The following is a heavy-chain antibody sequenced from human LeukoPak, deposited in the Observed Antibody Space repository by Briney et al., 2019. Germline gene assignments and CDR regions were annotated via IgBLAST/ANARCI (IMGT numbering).Heavy chain of an antibody. CDR2: LVPILGTA. CDR1: GGTFSTYA. V-gene: IGHV1-69*04. J-gene: IGHJ4*02. CDR3: ARVPQGSSWPYYFDY. Sequence: GASVKVSCKASGGTFSTYAISWVRQAPGQGLEWVGRLVPILGTANYAQNFQGRVTITADRSTTTAYMELSSLRSEDTAVYYCARVPQGSSWPYYFDYWGQGTLVTVSS. D-gene: IGHD6-13*01.